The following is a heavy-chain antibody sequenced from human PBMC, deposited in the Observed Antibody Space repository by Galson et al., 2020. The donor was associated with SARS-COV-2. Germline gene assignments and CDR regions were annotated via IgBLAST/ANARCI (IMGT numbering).Heavy chain of an antibody. Sequence: SQTLSLTCGVYGESLSAYYWSWIRQPPEKGLEWIGEINHSRSRNYNPSLRSRVTMSVDTSKNQFSLRLNSVTAADTAVYYCAILEAPMVDYWGQGSLVTVSS. J-gene: IGHJ4*02. D-gene: IGHD3-10*01. V-gene: IGHV4-34*01. CDR1: GESLSAYY. CDR3: AILEAPMVDY. CDR2: INHSRSR.